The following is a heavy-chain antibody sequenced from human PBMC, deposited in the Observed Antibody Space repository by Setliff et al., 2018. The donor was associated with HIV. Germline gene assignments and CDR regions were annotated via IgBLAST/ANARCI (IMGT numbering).Heavy chain of an antibody. Sequence: SETLSLTCTVSGDSISSYYWSWIRQPPGKGLERIGYIYYSGSTNYNPSLKSRVTISVDTPKNQFSLKLSSVTAADTAVYYCARDGDYNYYGMDVWGQGTTVTVSS. J-gene: IGHJ6*02. CDR1: GDSISSYY. CDR3: ARDGDYNYYGMDV. CDR2: IYYSGST. D-gene: IGHD4-17*01. V-gene: IGHV4-59*01.